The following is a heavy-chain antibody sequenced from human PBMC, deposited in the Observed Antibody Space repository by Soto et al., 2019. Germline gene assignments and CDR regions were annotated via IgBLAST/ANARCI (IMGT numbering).Heavy chain of an antibody. V-gene: IGHV3-9*01. CDR1: GFTFEDYA. J-gene: IGHJ3*02. CDR3: AKDMVCGGVAGGVGGFDI. Sequence: EVQLVESGGGVEQPGRSLRLSCAASGFTFEDYAMYWVRQPPGKGLEWVSRISWNRGRIGYADSVKGRFTISRGDCVHPGYLEMSRLRPEDAALFYCAKDMVCGGVAGGVGGFDIWGQGTMVAVSS. CDR2: ISWNRGRI. D-gene: IGHD2-8*01.